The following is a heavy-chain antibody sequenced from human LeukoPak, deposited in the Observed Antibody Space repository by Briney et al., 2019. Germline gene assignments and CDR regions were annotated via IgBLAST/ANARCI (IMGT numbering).Heavy chain of an antibody. CDR3: ARGLARTSMVTRGGVRFDY. CDR1: GGTFSSYA. V-gene: IGHV1-8*02. CDR2: MNPNSGNT. D-gene: IGHD5-18*01. Sequence: GASVKVSCKASGGTFSSYAINWVRQATGQGLEWMGWMNPNSGNTGYAQKFQGRVTMTRNTSISTAYMELSSLRSEDTAVYYCARGLARTSMVTRGGVRFDYWGQGTLVTVSS. J-gene: IGHJ4*02.